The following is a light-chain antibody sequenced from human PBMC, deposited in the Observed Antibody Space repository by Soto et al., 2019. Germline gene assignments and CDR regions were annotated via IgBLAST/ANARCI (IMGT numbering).Light chain of an antibody. CDR3: QKYNSAPFT. CDR2: AAS. Sequence: DIQMTQSPSSLSSSVGDRVTITCRASQGISNYLAWYQQKPGKVPKLLIYAASTLQSGVLCRFSGSGAGTDFTLTSSSVQPEDVATYYCQKYNSAPFTFGPGTKVDIK. J-gene: IGKJ3*01. V-gene: IGKV1-27*01. CDR1: QGISNY.